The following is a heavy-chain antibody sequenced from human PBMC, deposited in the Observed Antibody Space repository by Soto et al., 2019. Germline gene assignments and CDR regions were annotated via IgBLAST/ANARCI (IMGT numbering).Heavy chain of an antibody. V-gene: IGHV3-21*01. CDR1: GFTFSNYN. CDR3: AREYHGTIGYAFDY. Sequence: GGSLRLSCAASGFTFSNYNMNWVRQAPGKGLEWVSSVSSSGNYIYYADSVKGRFTISRDNAKNSLYLQMNSLRAEDTAVYYCAREYHGTIGYAFDYWGLGTLVTVSS. D-gene: IGHD2-15*01. J-gene: IGHJ4*02. CDR2: VSSSGNYI.